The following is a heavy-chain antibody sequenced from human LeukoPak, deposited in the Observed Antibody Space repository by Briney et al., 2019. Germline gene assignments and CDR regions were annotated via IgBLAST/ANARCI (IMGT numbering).Heavy chain of an antibody. CDR1: GFTFNNYA. D-gene: IGHD2-8*01. CDR2: ISGSGGST. V-gene: IGHV3-23*01. J-gene: IGHJ5*02. Sequence: GGSLRLSCAGSGFTFNNYAMNWVRQAPGKGLEWVSAISGSGGSTYYADSVKGRFTISRDNSKNTVSLQMNSLRAEDTAIYYCAKDSMVYATDALDPWGQGTLVTVSS. CDR3: AKDSMVYATDALDP.